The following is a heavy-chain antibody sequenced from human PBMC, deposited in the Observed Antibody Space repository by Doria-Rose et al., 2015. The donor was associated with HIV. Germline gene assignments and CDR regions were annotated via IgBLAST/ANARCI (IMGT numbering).Heavy chain of an antibody. CDR2: ISWNSAKI. CDR3: VKDTKYSSTLYYFHY. J-gene: IGHJ4*02. CDR1: DYA. V-gene: IGHV3-9*01. Sequence: DYAMHWVRQAPGKGLEWLSGISWNSAKIDYADSVKGRFTISRDNAKNSLYLQMNSLRVEDSALYYCVKDTKYSSTLYYFHYWGQGTLVTVSS. D-gene: IGHD6-13*01.